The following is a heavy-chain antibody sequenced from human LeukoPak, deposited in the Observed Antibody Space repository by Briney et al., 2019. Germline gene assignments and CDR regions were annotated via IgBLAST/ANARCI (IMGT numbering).Heavy chain of an antibody. CDR1: GFTFSGYA. CDR3: AKDGTGDYFYFYYYMDV. D-gene: IGHD4-17*01. V-gene: IGHV3-23*01. CDR2: IGGSGGST. J-gene: IGHJ6*03. Sequence: GGSLRLSCTASGFTFSGYAMAWVRQAPGKGLEWVSAIGGSGGSTYYADSVKGRFTISRDNSKNTLYLQLHSLRAEDTAMYYCAKDGTGDYFYFYYYMDVWGQGTTVTV.